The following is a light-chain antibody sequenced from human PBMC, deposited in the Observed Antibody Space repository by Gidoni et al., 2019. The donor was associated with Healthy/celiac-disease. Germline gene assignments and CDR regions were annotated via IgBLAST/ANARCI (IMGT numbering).Light chain of an antibody. CDR3: QQYDNLPRVT. CDR2: DAS. Sequence: DIQMTQSPSSLSASVGDRVTITCTASQDISNYLNWYQQKTGKAPKPLLYDASNLETGVPSRFSGSGSGTDFTFTISSLQPEDIATYYCQQYDNLPRVTFGGGTKVEIK. V-gene: IGKV1-33*01. J-gene: IGKJ4*01. CDR1: QDISNY.